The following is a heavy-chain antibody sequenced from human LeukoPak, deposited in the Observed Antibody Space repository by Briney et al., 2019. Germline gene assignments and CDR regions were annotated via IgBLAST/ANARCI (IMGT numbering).Heavy chain of an antibody. V-gene: IGHV1-2*02. D-gene: IGHD5-18*01. CDR2: INPNSGGT. CDR3: ARDFIRGSSFAYRLLES. Sequence: ASVKVSCKTSGYTFIDYYVHWVRQAPGQGLEWLGWINPNSGGTSNAQMLQGRVTLTRDTSINTAYMELRRLTSDDTAVYYCARDFIRGSSFAYRLLESWGEGTLVIVSS. J-gene: IGHJ4*02. CDR1: GYTFIDYY.